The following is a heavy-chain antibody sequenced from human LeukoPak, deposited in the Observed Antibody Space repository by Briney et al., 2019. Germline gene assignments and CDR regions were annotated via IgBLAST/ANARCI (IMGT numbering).Heavy chain of an antibody. CDR3: ARGGIDYDSSGYLFDP. J-gene: IGHJ5*02. D-gene: IGHD3-22*01. CDR1: GGTFSSYA. CDR2: IIPIFGTA. V-gene: IGHV1-69*05. Sequence: GASVKVSCKASGGTFSSYAISWVRQAPGQGLEWMGGIIPIFGTANYAQKFQGRVTITTDESTSTAYMELSSLRSEDTAVYYCARGGIDYDSSGYLFDPWGQGTLVTVSS.